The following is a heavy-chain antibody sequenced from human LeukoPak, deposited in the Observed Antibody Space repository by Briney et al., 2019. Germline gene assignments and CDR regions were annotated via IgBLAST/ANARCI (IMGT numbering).Heavy chain of an antibody. V-gene: IGHV5-51*01. J-gene: IGHJ4*02. D-gene: IGHD3-10*01. CDR1: GYNFTSYW. Sequence: GESLKISCKGSGYNFTSYWIGWVRQMPGKGLEWMGIIYPGDSDTRYSPSFQGQVTISADKSISTAYLQWSSLKASDTAMYYCARSRLKALWFGELVYWGQGTLVTVSS. CDR3: ARSRLKALWFGELVY. CDR2: IYPGDSDT.